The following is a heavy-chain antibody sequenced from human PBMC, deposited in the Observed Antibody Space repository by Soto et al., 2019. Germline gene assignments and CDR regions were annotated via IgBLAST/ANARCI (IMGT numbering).Heavy chain of an antibody. CDR3: ARELIVGPAEYFQH. D-gene: IGHD1-26*01. CDR2: ISYDGSNK. Sequence: PGGSLRLSCAASGFTFSSYGMHWVRQAPGKGLEWVAVISYDGSNKYYADSVKGRFTISRDNAKNSLYLQMNSLRAEDTAVYYCARELIVGPAEYFQHWGQGTLVTVSS. J-gene: IGHJ1*01. CDR1: GFTFSSYG. V-gene: IGHV3-30*03.